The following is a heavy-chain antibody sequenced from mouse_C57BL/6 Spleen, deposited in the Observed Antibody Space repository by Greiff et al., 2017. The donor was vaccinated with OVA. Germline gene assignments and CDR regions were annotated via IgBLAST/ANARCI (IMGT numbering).Heavy chain of an antibody. J-gene: IGHJ1*03. CDR2: ISSGSSTI. D-gene: IGHD4-1*01. CDR1: GFTFSDYG. V-gene: IGHV5-17*01. CDR3: ARRSGTGYWYFDV. Sequence: EVQLVESGGGLVKPGGSLKLSCAASGFTFSDYGMHWVRQAPEKGLEWVAYISSGSSTIYYADTVKGRFTISRDNAKNTLFLQMTSLRSEDTAMYYCARRSGTGYWYFDVWGTGTTVTVSS.